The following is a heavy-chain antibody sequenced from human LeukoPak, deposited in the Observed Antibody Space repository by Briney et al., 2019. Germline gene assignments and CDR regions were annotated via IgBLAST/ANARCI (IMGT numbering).Heavy chain of an antibody. D-gene: IGHD4-11*01. Sequence: ASVKVSCKASGYTFTSYYVHWVRQAPGQGLEWMGIIDPSGGSTTYAQKFQGRVTMTRDTSTSTVYMELSSLRSEDTAVYYCARDYHTDYSNFGWFDPWGQGTLVTVSS. CDR1: GYTFTSYY. J-gene: IGHJ5*02. CDR3: ARDYHTDYSNFGWFDP. V-gene: IGHV1-46*01. CDR2: IDPSGGST.